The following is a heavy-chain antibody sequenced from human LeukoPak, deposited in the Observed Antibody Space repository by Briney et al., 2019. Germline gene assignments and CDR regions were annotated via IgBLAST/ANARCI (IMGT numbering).Heavy chain of an antibody. Sequence: GGSLRLSYAASEFTFSSYSMNWVRQAPGKGLEWVSYITSSSSGLWYADSVKGRFTISRDNAKNSLYLQMNSLRDEDTAVYYCARDRGRVFDYWGQGTLVTVSS. D-gene: IGHD3-16*01. J-gene: IGHJ4*02. CDR3: ARDRGRVFDY. V-gene: IGHV3-48*02. CDR2: ITSSSSGL. CDR1: EFTFSSYS.